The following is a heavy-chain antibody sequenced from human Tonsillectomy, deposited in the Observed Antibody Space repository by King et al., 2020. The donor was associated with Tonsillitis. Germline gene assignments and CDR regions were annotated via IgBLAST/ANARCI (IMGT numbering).Heavy chain of an antibody. Sequence: VQLVESGAEVKKPGASVKVSCEASGYTFTSYDVNWVRQATGQGLEWVGWMNPNSGNTGYAQKFQGSVTMTRNTSIGTAYMELNSLRSEDTAVYYCARGGGYYDSSGHYYVGVLDVWGQGTMVTVSS. D-gene: IGHD3-22*01. CDR3: ARGGGYYDSSGHYYVGVLDV. J-gene: IGHJ3*01. V-gene: IGHV1-8*01. CDR2: MNPNSGNT. CDR1: GYTFTSYD.